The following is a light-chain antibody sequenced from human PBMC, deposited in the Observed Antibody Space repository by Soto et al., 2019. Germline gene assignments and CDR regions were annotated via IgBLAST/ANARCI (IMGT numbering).Light chain of an antibody. CDR2: DVS. J-gene: IGLJ1*01. CDR1: SSDVGAYTY. CDR3: TSYTSNSTPYV. V-gene: IGLV2-14*01. Sequence: QSELTQPASVSGSPGQSITISCAGTSSDVGAYTYVSWYQQHPGKAPKLMIYDVSNRPSGVSNRFSGSKSGNTAFLIISGLQAEDEADYYCTSYTSNSTPYVFGGGTKVTVL.